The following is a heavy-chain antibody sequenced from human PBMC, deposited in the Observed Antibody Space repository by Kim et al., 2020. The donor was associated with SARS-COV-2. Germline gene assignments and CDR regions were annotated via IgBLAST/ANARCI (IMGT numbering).Heavy chain of an antibody. Sequence: GGSLRLSCAGSGFTFSSYTMNWVRQAPGKGLEWVSYISSSSTAIYYVDSVKGRFTISRDNAKNSLYLQMNSLRDEDTAVYYCARKLGYCTNGVCYYYYGMDVCGQGTTVTVSS. J-gene: IGHJ6*02. CDR3: ARKLGYCTNGVCYYYYGMDV. V-gene: IGHV3-48*02. D-gene: IGHD2-8*01. CDR1: GFTFSSYT. CDR2: ISSSSTAI.